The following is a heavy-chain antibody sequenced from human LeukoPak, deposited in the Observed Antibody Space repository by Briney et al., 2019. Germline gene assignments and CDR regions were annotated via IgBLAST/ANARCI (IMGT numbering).Heavy chain of an antibody. D-gene: IGHD3-10*01. Sequence: PSETLSLTCAVYGGSFSGYYWSWIRQPPGKGLEWIGEINHSGSTNYNPSLKSRVTISVDTSKNQFSLKLSSVTAADTAVYYCARGVITMVRGVISRTNFYYLDYWGQGTLVTVSS. CDR2: INHSGST. CDR3: ARGVITMVRGVISRTNFYYLDY. V-gene: IGHV4-34*01. CDR1: GGSFSGYY. J-gene: IGHJ4*02.